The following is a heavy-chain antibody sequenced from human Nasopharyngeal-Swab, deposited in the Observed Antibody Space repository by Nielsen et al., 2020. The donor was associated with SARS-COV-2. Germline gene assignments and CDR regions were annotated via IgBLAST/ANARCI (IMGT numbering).Heavy chain of an antibody. J-gene: IGHJ4*02. V-gene: IGHV3-30*03. CDR1: GFTFSSYG. CDR2: ISYDGSNK. Sequence: GGSLRLSCAASGFTFSSYGMHWVRQAPGKGLEWVAVISYDGSNKYYADSVKGRFTISRDNSKNTLYLQMNSLRAEDTAVYYCAGEGRDSSSYYFDYWGQGTLVTVSS. CDR3: AGEGRDSSSYYFDY. D-gene: IGHD6-6*01.